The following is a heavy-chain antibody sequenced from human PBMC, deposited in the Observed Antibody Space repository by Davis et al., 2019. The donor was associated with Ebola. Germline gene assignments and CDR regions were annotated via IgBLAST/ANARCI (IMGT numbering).Heavy chain of an antibody. CDR3: ARVERRDGYNFRYYFDY. V-gene: IGHV3-30*04. CDR1: GFTFRTYA. Sequence: GGSLRLSCAASGFTFRTYAMNWVRQAPGKGLEWVAVIWFDGTNKYYADSVKGRFTISRDNSKNTLYLQMNSLRAEDTAVYYCARVERRDGYNFRYYFDYWGQGTLVTVSS. J-gene: IGHJ4*02. CDR2: IWFDGTNK. D-gene: IGHD5-24*01.